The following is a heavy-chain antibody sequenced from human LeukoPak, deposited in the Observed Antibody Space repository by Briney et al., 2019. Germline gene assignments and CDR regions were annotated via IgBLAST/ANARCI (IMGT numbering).Heavy chain of an antibody. D-gene: IGHD6-19*01. J-gene: IGHJ4*02. Sequence: GGSLRLSCSASGFTFSSYAMHWVRQAPGKGLEYVSAISSNGGSTYYADSVKGRFTISRDNSKNTLYLQMSSLRAEDTAVYYCVKDRYSSGWYWGYDFDYWGQGTLVTVSS. CDR3: VKDRYSSGWYWGYDFDY. CDR1: GFTFSSYA. CDR2: ISSNGGST. V-gene: IGHV3-64D*06.